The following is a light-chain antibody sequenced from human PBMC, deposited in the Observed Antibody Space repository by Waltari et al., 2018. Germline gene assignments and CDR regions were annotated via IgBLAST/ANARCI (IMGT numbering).Light chain of an antibody. V-gene: IGLV2-23*01. J-gene: IGLJ2*01. CDR2: EGT. Sequence: QSALTQPASVSGSPGQSITISCPGSSTDLGSSTLVSWYQHHPDKAPKLLIYEGTERPSGISHRFSGSKSGNTASLTISTLQAEDEADYYCFSYADGRSLVFGGGTKL. CDR3: FSYADGRSLV. CDR1: STDLGSSTL.